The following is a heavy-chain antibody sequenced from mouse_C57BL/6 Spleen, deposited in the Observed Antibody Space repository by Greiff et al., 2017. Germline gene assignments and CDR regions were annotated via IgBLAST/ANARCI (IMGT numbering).Heavy chain of an antibody. Sequence: QVQLQQSGPELVKPGASVKISCKASGYAFSSSWMNWVKQRPGKGLEWIGRIYPGDGDTNYNGKFKGKATLTADKSSSTAYMQLSSLTSEDSAVYFCARHYGSPYWGQGTSVTVSS. D-gene: IGHD1-1*01. J-gene: IGHJ4*01. V-gene: IGHV1-82*01. CDR2: IYPGDGDT. CDR1: GYAFSSSW. CDR3: ARHYGSPY.